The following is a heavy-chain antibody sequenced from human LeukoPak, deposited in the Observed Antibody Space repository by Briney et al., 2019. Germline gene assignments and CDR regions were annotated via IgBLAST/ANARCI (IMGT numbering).Heavy chain of an antibody. J-gene: IGHJ4*02. Sequence: GGSLRLSCAASGFTFSSYAMSWVRQAPGRGLEWVSAISGSGGSTYYADSVKGRFTISRDNSKNTLYLRMNSLRAEDTAVYYCAKGIEGVVPAATVVYWGQGTLVTVSS. CDR2: ISGSGGST. CDR3: AKGIEGVVPAATVVY. D-gene: IGHD2-2*01. CDR1: GFTFSSYA. V-gene: IGHV3-23*01.